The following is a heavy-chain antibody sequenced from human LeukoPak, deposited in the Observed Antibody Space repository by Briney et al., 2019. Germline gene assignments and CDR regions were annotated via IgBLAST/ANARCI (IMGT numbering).Heavy chain of an antibody. V-gene: IGHV3-30*18. J-gene: IGHJ4*02. CDR1: GFTFSSYG. CDR2: ISYDGSNK. CDR3: AKDHQYYYDSSGYFGPDY. Sequence: GGSLRLSCAASGFTFSSYGMHWVRQAPGKGLEWVAVISYDGSNKYYADSVKGRFAISRDNSKNTLYLQMNSLRAEDTAVYYCAKDHQYYYDSSGYFGPDYWGQGTLVTVSS. D-gene: IGHD3-22*01.